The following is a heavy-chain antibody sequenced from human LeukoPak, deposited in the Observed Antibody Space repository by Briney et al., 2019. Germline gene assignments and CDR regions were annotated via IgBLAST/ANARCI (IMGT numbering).Heavy chain of an antibody. V-gene: IGHV3-30*18. CDR3: AKGIVATLFDY. CDR1: GFTFSSYG. J-gene: IGHJ4*02. CDR2: ISYDGSNK. D-gene: IGHD5-12*01. Sequence: PGRSLRLSCAASGFTFSSYGMHWARQAPGKGLEWVAVISYDGSNKYYADSVKGRFTISRDNSKNTLYLQMNSLRAEDTAVYYCAKGIVATLFDYWGQGTLVTVSS.